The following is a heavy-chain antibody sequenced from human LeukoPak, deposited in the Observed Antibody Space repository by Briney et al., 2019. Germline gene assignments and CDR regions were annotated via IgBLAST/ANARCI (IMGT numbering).Heavy chain of an antibody. CDR1: GYTFTGYY. CDR2: INPNSGGT. CDR3: ARELSGGYSYGYDY. V-gene: IGHV1-2*02. Sequence: ASVTVSCKASGYTFTGYYMHWVRQAPGQGLEWMGWINPNSGGTNYAQKFQGRVTMTRDTPISTAYMELSRLRSDDTAVYYCARELSGGYSYGYDYWGQGTLVTVSS. D-gene: IGHD5-18*01. J-gene: IGHJ4*02.